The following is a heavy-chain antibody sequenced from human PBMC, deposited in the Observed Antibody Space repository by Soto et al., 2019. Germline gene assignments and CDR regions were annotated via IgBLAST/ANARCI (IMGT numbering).Heavy chain of an antibody. Sequence: ASVKVSCKASGDTFSFYSINWVRQAPGLGLEWMGRINPILSMSNYAQKLQGRVTMTTDTSTSTAYMELRSLRSDDTAVYYCARDQYYDDYYYGMDVWGQGTTVTVSS. V-gene: IGHV1-18*01. D-gene: IGHD3-3*01. CDR1: GDTFSFYS. CDR2: INPILSMS. J-gene: IGHJ6*02. CDR3: ARDQYYDDYYYGMDV.